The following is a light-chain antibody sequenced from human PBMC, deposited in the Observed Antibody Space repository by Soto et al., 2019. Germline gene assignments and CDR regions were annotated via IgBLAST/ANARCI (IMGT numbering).Light chain of an antibody. J-gene: IGLJ1*01. V-gene: IGLV2-11*01. CDR2: DVS. CDR3: CSSAGRYTFV. CDR1: SRDVGVYNY. Sequence: QSAMPQPRSVSGSPGHSFTISCTGTSRDVGVYNYVSWYQQYPGKAPKIMIYDVSKRPSGVPDRFSGSKSDNTASLTISGLQAEDEAHYYCCSSAGRYTFVFGIGTKVTVL.